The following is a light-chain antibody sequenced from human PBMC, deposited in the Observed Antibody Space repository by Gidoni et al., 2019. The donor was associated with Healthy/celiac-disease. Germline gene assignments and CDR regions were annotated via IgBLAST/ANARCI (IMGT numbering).Light chain of an antibody. CDR2: GAS. CDR3: QQYNNWLT. CDR1: QSVSSN. Sequence: EIVMTQSPATLSVSPGERATPSCRASQSVSSNLAWYQQKPGQAPRLLIYGASTRATGIPARFSGSGSGTEFTLTISSLQSEDFAVYYCQQYNNWLTFGGGTKLEIK. V-gene: IGKV3-15*01. J-gene: IGKJ4*01.